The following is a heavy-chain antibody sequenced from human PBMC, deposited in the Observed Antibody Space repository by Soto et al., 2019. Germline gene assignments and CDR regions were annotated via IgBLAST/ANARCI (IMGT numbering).Heavy chain of an antibody. CDR1: GFTFNSYA. J-gene: IGHJ6*02. V-gene: IGHV3-30-3*01. D-gene: IGHD3-22*01. CDR2: ISYDGSIK. CDR3: ARRYYDSSGYHSGYYYGMDV. Sequence: GGSLRLSCAASGFTFNSYAMHWVRQAPGKGLEGVAIISYDGSIKYYADSVKGRFTISRDNSKNTLYLQMSSLRIEDTAVYYCARRYYDSSGYHSGYYYGMDVWGQGTTVTVSS.